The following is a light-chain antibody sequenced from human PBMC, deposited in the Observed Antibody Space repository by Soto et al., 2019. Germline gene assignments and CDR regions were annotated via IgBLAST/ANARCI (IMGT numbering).Light chain of an antibody. CDR1: QSISAGQ. CDR2: GAS. Sequence: EIVLTQSPGTLSLSPGERATLSCRASQSISAGQLAWYQQKPGQAPRLLIYGASNRATGIPVRFSGGGSGTDFTLTISRLEPEDFAGYYCQQYGWSPLTFGQGTKVEIK. J-gene: IGKJ1*01. CDR3: QQYGWSPLT. V-gene: IGKV3-20*01.